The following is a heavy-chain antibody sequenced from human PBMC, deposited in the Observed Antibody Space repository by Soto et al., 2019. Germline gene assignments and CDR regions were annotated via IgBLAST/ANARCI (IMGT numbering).Heavy chain of an antibody. V-gene: IGHV4-34*01. J-gene: IGHJ6*02. CDR1: GESLSAYY. Sequence: SETLSLTCAVYGESLSAYYWTWIRQPPGKGLEWIGEINQSGSTNYNPSLKSRVTMSADTSKKHFSLKVTSVTAADTAVYYCARGTVYLPFFFPCLDVYGQGTTFTVPS. CDR3: ARGTVYLPFFFPCLDV. CDR2: INQSGST. D-gene: IGHD4-17*01.